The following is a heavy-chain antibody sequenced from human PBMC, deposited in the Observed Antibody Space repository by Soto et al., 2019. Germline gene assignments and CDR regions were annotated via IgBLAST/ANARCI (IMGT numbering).Heavy chain of an antibody. Sequence: GGSLRLSCAASGFTFSSYAMSWVRQAPGKGLEWVSAISGSGGSTYYADSVKGRFTISRDNSKNTLYLQMNSLRAEDTAVYYCAKPPSFSQQLAYFDYWGQGTLVTVSS. V-gene: IGHV3-23*01. CDR1: GFTFSSYA. J-gene: IGHJ4*02. CDR2: ISGSGGST. CDR3: AKPPSFSQQLAYFDY. D-gene: IGHD6-13*01.